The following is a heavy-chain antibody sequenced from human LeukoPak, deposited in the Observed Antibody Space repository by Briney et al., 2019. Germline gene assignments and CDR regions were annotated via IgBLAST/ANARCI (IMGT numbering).Heavy chain of an antibody. CDR1: GYSITSGYY. Sequence: TLSLTCTVSGYSITSGYYWGWIRQPPGKALEWLARIDWDDDKYYSTSLKTRLTISKDTSKNQVVLTMTNMDPVDTATYYCARYQLLHMDVWGKGTTVTVSS. CDR2: IDWDDDK. CDR3: ARYQLLHMDV. J-gene: IGHJ6*03. V-gene: IGHV2-70*11. D-gene: IGHD2-2*01.